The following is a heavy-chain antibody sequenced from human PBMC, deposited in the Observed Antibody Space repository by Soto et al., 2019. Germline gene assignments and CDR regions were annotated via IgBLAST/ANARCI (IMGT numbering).Heavy chain of an antibody. J-gene: IGHJ4*02. Sequence: QVQLVQSGAEVKKPGSPVRVSCTASGDTFNFYTISWVRQVPGQGPEWMGRIIPMLGMSNYAQKFQGRVTNMADKATNTVYMNLSGLTSEDTAVYYCATNYGSGSTHFDYWGQGTLFTVSS. CDR3: ATNYGSGSTHFDY. CDR2: IIPMLGMS. CDR1: GDTFNFYT. D-gene: IGHD3-10*01. V-gene: IGHV1-69*02.